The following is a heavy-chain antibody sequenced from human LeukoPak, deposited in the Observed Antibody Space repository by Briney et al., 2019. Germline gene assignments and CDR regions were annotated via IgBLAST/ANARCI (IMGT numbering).Heavy chain of an antibody. J-gene: IGHJ4*02. CDR3: ARAPVTSCRGAYCYPFDY. D-gene: IGHD2-21*01. Sequence: PWGSLRLSCAASGFSLSSHAMSWVRQAPGKGLEWVSATSSSDAGTYYADSVRGRFTISRDNSKNTLYLQMNSLRAEDAAVYYCARAPVTSCRGAYCYPFDYWGQGTLVTVSS. CDR2: TSSSDAGT. V-gene: IGHV3-23*01. CDR1: GFSLSSHA.